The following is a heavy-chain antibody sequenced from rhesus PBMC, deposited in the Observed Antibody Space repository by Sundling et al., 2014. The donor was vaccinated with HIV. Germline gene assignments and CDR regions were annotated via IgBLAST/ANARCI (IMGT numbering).Heavy chain of an antibody. CDR3: ARLPYSDSYTFDY. CDR1: GGSISGGYG. Sequence: QLQLQESGPGLVKPSETLSLTCAVSGGSISGGYGWSWIRQPPGKGLDWIGHIFGGIGTTYYSPSLKSRVTISTDTSKSQFSLKLSSVTAADTAVYYCARLPYSDSYTFDYWGQGVLVTVSS. V-gene: IGHV4-76*01. CDR2: IFGGIGTT. J-gene: IGHJ4*01. D-gene: IGHD3-16*01.